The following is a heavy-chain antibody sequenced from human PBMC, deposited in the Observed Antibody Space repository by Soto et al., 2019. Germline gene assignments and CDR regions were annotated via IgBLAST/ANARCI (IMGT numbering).Heavy chain of an antibody. D-gene: IGHD4-17*01. Sequence: QGQLVQSGAEVKKPGSSVKVSCKSSGDTFSTYTITWMRQAPGQGLEWMGGIIPRSATSKDAQKFQGRVKINADESTSTVYMALRTLRPEDTAVYYCSREGLVLVPTTVNSDYDYCAMDVWGQGTTVTVSS. J-gene: IGHJ6*02. CDR2: IIPRSATS. CDR1: GDTFSTYT. CDR3: SREGLVLVPTTVNSDYDYCAMDV. V-gene: IGHV1-69*12.